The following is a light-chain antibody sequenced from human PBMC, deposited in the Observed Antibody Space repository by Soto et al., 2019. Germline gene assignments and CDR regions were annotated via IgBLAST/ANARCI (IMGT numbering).Light chain of an antibody. CDR3: QQRTNWPWT. J-gene: IGKJ1*01. Sequence: ETVLTQSPATLSLSPGDRATLSCRASQRVSSYLAWYQQKPGQAPSLLIYDASNRASDTPGRFSGSGSGTDFTLTISSLEPEDFAVYYCQQRTNWPWTFGQRTKVELK. CDR2: DAS. V-gene: IGKV3-11*01. CDR1: QRVSSY.